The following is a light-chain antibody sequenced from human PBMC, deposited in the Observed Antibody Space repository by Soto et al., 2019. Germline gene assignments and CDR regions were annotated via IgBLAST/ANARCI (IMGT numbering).Light chain of an antibody. V-gene: IGKV3-15*01. CDR2: GAS. J-gene: IGKJ1*01. CDR3: QEYDNWPPEGT. Sequence: EIVLTQSPATLSLSPGERANLSCRASQSVSSYLAWYQQKPGQAPRLLIYGASTRATGIPARFSGSGSGTEFTLSINSLQSEDFAVYYCQEYDNWPPEGTFGHGTKVDIK. CDR1: QSVSSY.